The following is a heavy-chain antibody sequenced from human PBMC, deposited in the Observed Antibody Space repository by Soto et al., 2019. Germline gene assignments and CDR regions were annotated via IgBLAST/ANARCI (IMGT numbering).Heavy chain of an antibody. CDR3: ARDSGYCSGNSGNHYLDY. J-gene: IGHJ4*01. V-gene: IGHV3-7*01. D-gene: IGHD3-10*01. Sequence: GSLRLSCAASGFTFGYYWMSWVRQAPEKGLEWLATIKWDASEKKYVDSVKGRFTMSRDNAKNSVYLQMDSLRAEDTAVYYCARDSGYCSGNSGNHYLDYWGHGTLVTVSS. CDR1: GFTFGYYW. CDR2: IKWDASEK.